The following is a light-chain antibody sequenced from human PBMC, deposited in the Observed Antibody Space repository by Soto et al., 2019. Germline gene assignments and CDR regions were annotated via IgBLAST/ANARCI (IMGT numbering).Light chain of an antibody. CDR2: GAS. CDR3: QQSHTTPYT. J-gene: IGKJ2*01. CDR1: RSIYNY. V-gene: IGKV1-39*01. Sequence: IQMTQSPSSLSASVGDRVTITCRASRSIYNYLHWYQQKPGEAPKLLIYGASNLESGVPSRFSGGGSGTDFTLTISSLQPEDFATYYCQQSHTTPYTFGQGTKLEIK.